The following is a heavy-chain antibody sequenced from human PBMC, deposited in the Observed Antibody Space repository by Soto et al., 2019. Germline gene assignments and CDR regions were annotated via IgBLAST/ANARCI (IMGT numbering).Heavy chain of an antibody. CDR2: INAGNGNT. Sequence: ASVKVPCKASGYTFTSYAMHWVRQAPGQRLEWMGWINAGNGNTKYSQKFQGRVTITRETSASTAYMELRSLRSEDTAVYYCARRSQISSGFDAFDIWGQGTMVTV. D-gene: IGHD3-22*01. V-gene: IGHV1-3*01. J-gene: IGHJ3*02. CDR1: GYTFTSYA. CDR3: ARRSQISSGFDAFDI.